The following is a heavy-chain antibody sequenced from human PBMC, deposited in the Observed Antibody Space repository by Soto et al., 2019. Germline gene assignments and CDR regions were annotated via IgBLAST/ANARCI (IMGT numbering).Heavy chain of an antibody. V-gene: IGHV3-30*18. D-gene: IGHD3-3*01. Sequence: HPGGSLRLSCAASGFTFSSYGMHWVRQAPGKGLEWVAVISYDGSNKYYADSVKGRFTISRDNSKNTLYLQMNSLRAEDTAVYYCAKDPVNYDFWSGPYYYYGMDVWGQGTTVTVSS. CDR1: GFTFSSYG. CDR2: ISYDGSNK. J-gene: IGHJ6*02. CDR3: AKDPVNYDFWSGPYYYYGMDV.